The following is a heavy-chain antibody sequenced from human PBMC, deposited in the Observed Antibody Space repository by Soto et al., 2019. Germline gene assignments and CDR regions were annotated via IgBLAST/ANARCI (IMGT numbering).Heavy chain of an antibody. V-gene: IGHV3-23*01. CDR2: ISGSGGST. CDR3: AKARHFDPNFWSGYKPNMAYDY. CDR1: GFTFSSYA. D-gene: IGHD3-3*01. J-gene: IGHJ4*02. Sequence: EVQLLESGGGLVQPGGSLRLSCAASGFTFSSYAMSWVRQAPGKGLEWVSAISGSGGSTYYADSVKGRFTISRDNSKNTLYLQMNSLRAEDTAVYYCAKARHFDPNFWSGYKPNMAYDYWGQGTLVTVSS.